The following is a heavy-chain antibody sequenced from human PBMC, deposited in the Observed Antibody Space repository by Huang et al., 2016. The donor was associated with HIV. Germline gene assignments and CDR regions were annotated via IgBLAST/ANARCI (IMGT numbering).Heavy chain of an antibody. CDR1: GFTFSSYG. CDR2: IAYSKSNK. D-gene: IGHD6-13*01. CDR3: AKGGRAAAVMDV. J-gene: IGHJ6*04. V-gene: IGHV3-30*18. Sequence: QVQLVESGGGVVQPGRSLRLSCAASGFTFSSYGMHWVREAPGKGLEWVAVIAYSKSNKYYADSVKGRLIISRDNSKNTLDLQINSLTTEDTAVYYCAKGGRAAAVMDVWGKGTTVTVSS.